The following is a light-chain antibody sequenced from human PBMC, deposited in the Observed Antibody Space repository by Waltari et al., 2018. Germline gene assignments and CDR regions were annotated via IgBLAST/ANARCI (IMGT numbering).Light chain of an antibody. CDR1: SSNIGAGYD. CDR3: QSYDSSLSGWV. V-gene: IGLV1-40*01. CDR2: GNI. Sequence: QSVLTQPPSVSGAPGQRVTISCTGSSSNIGAGYDVHWYQQLPGTAPKLLIYGNIRLPSGVPDQFSGSKSGTSASLAITGLQAEDEADYYCQSYDSSLSGWVFGGGTKLTVL. J-gene: IGLJ3*02.